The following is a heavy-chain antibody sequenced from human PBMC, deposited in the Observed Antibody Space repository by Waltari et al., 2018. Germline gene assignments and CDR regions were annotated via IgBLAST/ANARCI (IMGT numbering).Heavy chain of an antibody. CDR3: AKGGIVGATALY. CDR2: IWYDGSNK. CDR1: GFTFSSHA. J-gene: IGHJ4*02. V-gene: IGHV3-33*06. D-gene: IGHD1-26*01. Sequence: QVQLVESGGGVVQPGRSLRLSCAASGFTFSSHAMHWVRQAPGKGLEWVAVIWYDGSNKYYADSVKGRFTISRDNSKNTLYLQMNSLRAEDTAVYYCAKGGIVGATALYWGQGTLVTVSS.